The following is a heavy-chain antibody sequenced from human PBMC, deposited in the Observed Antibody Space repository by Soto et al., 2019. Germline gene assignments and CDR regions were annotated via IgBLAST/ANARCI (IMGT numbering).Heavy chain of an antibody. V-gene: IGHV3-74*01. Sequence: EVQLVESGGGLVQPGGSLRLSCAASGFTFSSYWMHWVRQAPGKGLVWVSRINSDGSSTSYADSVKGRYTISRDNAKNTQYLQMNSLRAEDTAVYYCARERGKAAAAHFDYWGQGSLVTVSS. J-gene: IGHJ4*02. CDR1: GFTFSSYW. CDR3: ARERGKAAAAHFDY. D-gene: IGHD6-13*01. CDR2: INSDGSST.